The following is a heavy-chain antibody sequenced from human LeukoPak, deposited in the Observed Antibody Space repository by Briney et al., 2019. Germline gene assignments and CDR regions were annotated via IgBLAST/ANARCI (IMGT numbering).Heavy chain of an antibody. Sequence: PGGSLRLSCAASGFTFSSYSMNWVRQAPGKGLEWVSSISSSSSYIYYADSVKGRFTISRDNAKNSLYLQMNSLRAEGTAVYYCARLSLSGSLQGVYYYYMDVWGKGTTVTVSS. CDR2: ISSSSSYI. CDR3: ARLSLSGSLQGVYYYYMDV. J-gene: IGHJ6*03. D-gene: IGHD1-26*01. CDR1: GFTFSSYS. V-gene: IGHV3-21*01.